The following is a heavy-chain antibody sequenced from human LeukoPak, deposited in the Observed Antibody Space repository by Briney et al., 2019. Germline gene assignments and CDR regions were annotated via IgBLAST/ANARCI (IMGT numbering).Heavy chain of an antibody. V-gene: IGHV3-21*04. CDR1: GFTFSSYS. CDR2: ISGSSSYI. CDR3: AKRNPTSWFFDY. Sequence: GGSLRLSCAASGFTFSSYSMNWVRQAPGKGLEWVSSISGSSSYINYADSVKGRFTISRDNAKNSLYLQMSSLRAEDTAVYYCAKRNPTSWFFDYWGQGTLVTVSS. J-gene: IGHJ4*02. D-gene: IGHD1-1*01.